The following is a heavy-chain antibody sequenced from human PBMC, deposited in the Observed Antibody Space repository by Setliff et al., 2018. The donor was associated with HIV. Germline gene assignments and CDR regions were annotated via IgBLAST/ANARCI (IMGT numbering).Heavy chain of an antibody. D-gene: IGHD2-2*01. CDR3: AHSYCSSTSCYPHYYYYMDV. Sequence: VSGPTLVNPTQTLTLTCTFSGFSLSTSGVGVGWIRQPPGKALERLALIYWDDDKRYSPSLESRLTITKDTSKNQVVLTMTNMDPVDTATYYCAHSYCSSTSCYPHYYYYMDVWGKGTTVTVSS. CDR2: IYWDDDK. CDR1: GFSLSTSGVG. J-gene: IGHJ6*03. V-gene: IGHV2-5*02.